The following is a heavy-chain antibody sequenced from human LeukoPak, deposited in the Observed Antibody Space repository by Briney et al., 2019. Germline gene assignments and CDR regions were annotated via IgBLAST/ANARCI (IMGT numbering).Heavy chain of an antibody. J-gene: IGHJ4*02. CDR1: GGSISSGGYY. CDR2: IYTSGST. Sequence: SETLSLTCTVSGGSISSGGYYWSWIRQPAGKGLEWIGRIYTSGSTNYNPSLKSRVTISVDTSKNQFSLKLSSVTAADTAVYYCARNYGSGSYYLGWGQGTLVTVSS. CDR3: ARNYGSGSYYLG. V-gene: IGHV4-61*02. D-gene: IGHD3-10*01.